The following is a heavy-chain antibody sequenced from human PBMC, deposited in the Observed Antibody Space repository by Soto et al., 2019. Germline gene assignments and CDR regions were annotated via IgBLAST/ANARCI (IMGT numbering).Heavy chain of an antibody. CDR3: AREVAPTTLPPSSLMDV. CDR1: GFSISSHW. D-gene: IGHD2-2*01. Sequence: GGSLRLSCAASGFSISSHWMHWVRRAPGKGLEWVSRINSDESSTSYGDSVKGRFTISRDNAKNMLYLQMNSLRAEDTAVYYCAREVAPTTLPPSSLMDVWGQGTTVTVSS. CDR2: INSDESST. V-gene: IGHV3-74*01. J-gene: IGHJ6*02.